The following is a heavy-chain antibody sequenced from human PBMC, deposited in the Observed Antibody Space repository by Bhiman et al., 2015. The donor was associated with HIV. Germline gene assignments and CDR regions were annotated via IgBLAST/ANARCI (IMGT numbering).Heavy chain of an antibody. Sequence: EVQLVESGGGLVKPGGSLRLSCAASGFTFSSYSMTWVRQAPGKGLEWVSSISGGGTYIYYADSVKGRFTISRDNAKNSLYLQMSSLRAEDTAVYYCARNPTTVTAAEFEYYFDYWGQGTLVTVSS. CDR3: ARNPTTVTAAEFEYYFDY. J-gene: IGHJ4*02. CDR1: GFTFSSYS. D-gene: IGHD4-17*01. V-gene: IGHV3-21*03. CDR2: ISGGGTYI.